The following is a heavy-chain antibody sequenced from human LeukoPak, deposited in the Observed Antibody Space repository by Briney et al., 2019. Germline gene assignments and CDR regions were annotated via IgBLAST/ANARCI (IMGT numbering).Heavy chain of an antibody. CDR2: IYPPASDS. D-gene: IGHD3-16*01. Sequence: GESLKISCQGSEYSFGSQWIGWVRQMPGKGLEWMGIIYPPASDSRYSPSFHGHVTISADKATSTAYLPWASLRASDTAIYYCATVIIGGNYGGYYGLDVWGQGTTVIVSS. V-gene: IGHV5-51*01. CDR3: ATVIIGGNYGGYYGLDV. J-gene: IGHJ6*02. CDR1: EYSFGSQW.